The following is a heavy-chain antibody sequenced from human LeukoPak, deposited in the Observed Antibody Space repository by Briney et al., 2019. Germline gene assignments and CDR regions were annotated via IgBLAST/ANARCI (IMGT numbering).Heavy chain of an antibody. CDR1: GGSISSGIYY. V-gene: IGHV4-30-2*01. CDR2: IYAGGST. J-gene: IGHJ5*02. CDR3: ARQDYYDSSGYRRINWFDP. Sequence: SQTLSLTCTVSGGSISSGIYYWSWIRQPPGKGLEWIAYIYAGGSTYYNPSLKSRVTVSVDRSKNQFSLKVTSVTAADTAVYYCARQDYYDSSGYRRINWFDPWGQGTLVTVSS. D-gene: IGHD3-22*01.